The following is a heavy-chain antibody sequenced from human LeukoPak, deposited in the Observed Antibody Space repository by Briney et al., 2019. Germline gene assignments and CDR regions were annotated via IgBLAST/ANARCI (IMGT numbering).Heavy chain of an antibody. Sequence: ASVKVSCKVSGYTLTELSIHWVRQAPGKGLEWMGGFDPEDGETIYAQKFQGRVTMTEDTSTDTAYMELSSLRSEDTAVYYCATDPIESGYCSSTSCSSDYWGQGTLVTVSS. J-gene: IGHJ4*02. CDR3: ATDPIESGYCSSTSCSSDY. CDR1: GYTLTELS. V-gene: IGHV1-24*01. D-gene: IGHD2-2*01. CDR2: FDPEDGET.